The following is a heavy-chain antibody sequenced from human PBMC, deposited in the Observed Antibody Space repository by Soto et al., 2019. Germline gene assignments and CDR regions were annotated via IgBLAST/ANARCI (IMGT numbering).Heavy chain of an antibody. J-gene: IGHJ4*02. V-gene: IGHV4-39*01. Sequence: RQLQESGQGLVKPSETRSLTCPVFGGSFEITSSYWPWVRHPPGKGLEWIAYIYYSGSTYYTPSLKSRITISVDTSTNQLSLRLSSVTAADTAVYYCATIPIVGTKPYYFNSWGQGTLVTVSS. D-gene: IGHD1-1*01. CDR2: IYYSGST. CDR3: ATIPIVGTKPYYFNS. CDR1: GGSFEITSSY.